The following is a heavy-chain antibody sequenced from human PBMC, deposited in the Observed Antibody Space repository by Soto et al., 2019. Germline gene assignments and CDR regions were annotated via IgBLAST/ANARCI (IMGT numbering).Heavy chain of an antibody. J-gene: IGHJ3*02. V-gene: IGHV4-39*01. D-gene: IGHD3-22*01. CDR3: ARRAMIVVVHGAFAI. Sequence: PSETLSLTCTVSGGSISSSSYYWGWIRQPPGKGVEWIGSIYYSGSTYYNPSLKSRVTISVDTSKNQFSLKLSSVTAADTAVYYCARRAMIVVVHGAFAIWGQGTMVTVSS. CDR1: GGSISSSSYY. CDR2: IYYSGST.